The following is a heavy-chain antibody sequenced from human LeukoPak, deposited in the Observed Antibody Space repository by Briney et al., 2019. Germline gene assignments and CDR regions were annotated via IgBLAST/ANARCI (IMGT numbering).Heavy chain of an antibody. D-gene: IGHD5-18*01. V-gene: IGHV4-59*01. CDR2: IDYRGST. J-gene: IGHJ3*02. CDR1: GGSISTYY. CDR3: ARSRSGYSYDHAAFEI. Sequence: SETLPLTSTVSGGSISTYYWSWIRQPPGKGLEWIAYIDYRGSTTYNPSLRSRVTISVDTSRNQFSLKLSSVTAADTAVYYCARSRSGYSYDHAAFEIWGQGTVVTVSS.